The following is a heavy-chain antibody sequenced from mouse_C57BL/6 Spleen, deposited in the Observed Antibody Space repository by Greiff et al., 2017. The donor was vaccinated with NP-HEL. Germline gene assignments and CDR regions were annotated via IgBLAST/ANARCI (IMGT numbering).Heavy chain of an antibody. CDR3: AREDYYAMDD. V-gene: IGHV1-82*01. CDR1: GYAFSSSW. J-gene: IGHJ4*01. CDR2: IYPGDGDT. Sequence: QVQLQQSGPELVKPGASVKISCKASGYAFSSSWMNWVKQRPGKGLEWIGRIYPGDGDTNYNGKFKGKATLTADKSSSTAYMQLSSLTSEDSAVYFGAREDYYAMDDWGQGTSVTVST.